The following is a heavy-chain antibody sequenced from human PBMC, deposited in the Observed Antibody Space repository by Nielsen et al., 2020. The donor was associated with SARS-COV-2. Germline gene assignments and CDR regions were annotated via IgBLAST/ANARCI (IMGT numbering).Heavy chain of an antibody. CDR1: GFTFSSYA. V-gene: IGHV3-21*01. CDR3: AKDLAGSYGHSGFDY. Sequence: GGSLRLSCAASGFTFSSYAMSWVRQAPGKGLEWVSSISSSSSYIYYADSVKGRFTISRDNSKNTLYLQMNSLRAEDTAVYYCAKDLAGSYGHSGFDYWGQGTLVTVSS. CDR2: ISSSSSYI. J-gene: IGHJ4*02. D-gene: IGHD1-26*01.